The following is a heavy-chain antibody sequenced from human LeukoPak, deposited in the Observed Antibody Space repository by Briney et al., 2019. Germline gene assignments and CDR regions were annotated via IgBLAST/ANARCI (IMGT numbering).Heavy chain of an antibody. CDR3: ARLYCSGGSCAFDI. CDR1: RGSISSYY. V-gene: IGHV4-59*08. J-gene: IGHJ3*02. D-gene: IGHD2-15*01. Sequence: PSETLSLTCTVSRGSISSYYWSWIRQPPGKGLEWIGYIYYSGSTNYNPSLKSRVTISVDTSKNQFSLKLSSVTAADTAVYYCARLYCSGGSCAFDIWGQGTMVTVSS. CDR2: IYYSGST.